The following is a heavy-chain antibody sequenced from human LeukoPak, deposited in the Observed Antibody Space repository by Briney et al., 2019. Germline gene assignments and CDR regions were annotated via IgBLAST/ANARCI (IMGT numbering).Heavy chain of an antibody. Sequence: APGKPCCKPAGYTVTTYDIHWGPQAPGQGRECRGGINPSDITTNYAQNFHGRVTMTRDTSASTVYMELSRLRCDATAVYYCVRDLRGRCGGGGCYASTWFEASGQGNLVTVSS. V-gene: IGHV1-46*01. CDR3: VRDLRGRCGGGGCYASTWFEA. D-gene: IGHD2-15*01. CDR2: INPSDITT. CDR1: GYTVTTYD. J-gene: IGHJ5*02.